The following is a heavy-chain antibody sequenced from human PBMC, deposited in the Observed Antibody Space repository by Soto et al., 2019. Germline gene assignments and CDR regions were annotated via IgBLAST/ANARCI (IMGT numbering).Heavy chain of an antibody. V-gene: IGHV3-21*01. J-gene: IGHJ6*02. Sequence: GGSLRLSCEASGFTFNYYSMDWVRQAPEKGLEWVSSISSSGTYIYYADSVKGRFAISRDNANNVMYLQMDTLRAEDTAVYYFVGAGQCLDGHYHGMGLLGQGTTVTVSS. CDR3: VGAGQCLDGHYHGMGL. CDR2: ISSSGTYI. CDR1: GFTFNYYS. D-gene: IGHD2-2*01.